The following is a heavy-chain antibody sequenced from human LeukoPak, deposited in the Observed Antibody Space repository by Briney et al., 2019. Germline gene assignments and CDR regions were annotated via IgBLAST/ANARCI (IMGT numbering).Heavy chain of an antibody. Sequence: PGGSLRLSCAASGFTFSTSAMTWVRQAPGEGLECVASISADGTSTLSADSVKGRFTISRDNSKNTLYLLMNNLRTEDTAVYYCAKAAPYFLDHWGQGALVTVSS. CDR1: GFTFSTSA. V-gene: IGHV3-23*01. J-gene: IGHJ4*02. CDR2: ISADGTST. D-gene: IGHD2/OR15-2a*01. CDR3: AKAAPYFLDH.